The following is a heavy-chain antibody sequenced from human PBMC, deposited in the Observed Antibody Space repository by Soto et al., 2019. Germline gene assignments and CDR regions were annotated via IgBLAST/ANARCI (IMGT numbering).Heavy chain of an antibody. CDR1: GGTFSSYA. J-gene: IGHJ6*02. CDR2: IIPIFGTA. V-gene: IGHV1-69*12. CDR3: AGPDGYSGYDRRGSLFYYYDGMDV. Sequence: QVQLVQSGAEVKKPGSSVKVSCKASGGTFSSYAISWVRQAPGQGLEWMGGIIPIFGTANYAQKFQGRVTITADESTSIAYMDLSSLRSEDTAVYYCAGPDGYSGYDRRGSLFYYYDGMDVWGQGTTVTVSS. D-gene: IGHD5-12*01.